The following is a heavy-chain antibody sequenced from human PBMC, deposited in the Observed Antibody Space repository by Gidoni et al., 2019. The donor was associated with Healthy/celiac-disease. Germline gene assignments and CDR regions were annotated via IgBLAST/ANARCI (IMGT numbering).Heavy chain of an antibody. V-gene: IGHV1-2*02. D-gene: IGHD5-18*01. CDR1: GYTFTGYY. Sequence: QVQLVQSGAEVKKPGASVKVPCKASGYTFTGYYMHWVRQAPGQGLEWMGWINPNSGGTNYAQKFQGRVTMTRDTSNSTAYMELSRLRSDDTAVYYCAREGGPYTAMVPFDYWGQGTLVTVSS. J-gene: IGHJ4*02. CDR3: AREGGPYTAMVPFDY. CDR2: INPNSGGT.